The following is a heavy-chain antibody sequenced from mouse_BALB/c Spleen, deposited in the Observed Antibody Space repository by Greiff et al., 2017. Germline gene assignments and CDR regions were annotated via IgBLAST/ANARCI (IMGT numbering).Heavy chain of an antibody. D-gene: IGHD2-3*01. J-gene: IGHJ4*01. CDR3: ARFDGYSLMDY. V-gene: IGHV5-6-5*01. Sequence: EVQGVESGGGLVKPGGSLKLSCAASGFTFSSYAMSWVRQTPEKRLEWVASISSGGSTYYPDSVKGRFTISRDNARNIPYLQMSSLRSEDTAMYYCARFDGYSLMDYWGQGTSVTVS. CDR2: ISSGGST. CDR1: GFTFSSYA.